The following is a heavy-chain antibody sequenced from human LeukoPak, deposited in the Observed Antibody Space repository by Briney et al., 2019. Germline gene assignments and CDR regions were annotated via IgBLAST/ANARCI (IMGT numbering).Heavy chain of an antibody. V-gene: IGHV3-23*01. CDR3: AKRGVVIRDFLVGFHKEAYYFDS. Sequence: GGSLRLSCAASGFTFSSYSMSWVRQAPGKEVEGVSVISDSGGTTYYADSVKGRFTISRDNSKNTLYLQMNNLRAEDTAVYFCAKRGVVIRDFLVGFHKEAYYFDSWGQGALVTVSS. CDR1: GFTFSSYS. CDR2: ISDSGGTT. D-gene: IGHD3-10*01. J-gene: IGHJ4*02.